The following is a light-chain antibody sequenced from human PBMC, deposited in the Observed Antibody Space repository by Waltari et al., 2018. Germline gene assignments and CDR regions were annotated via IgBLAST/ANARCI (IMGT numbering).Light chain of an antibody. V-gene: IGKV3-15*01. J-gene: IGKJ1*01. Sequence: EIVMTQSPATLSVSPGERATLSCRASQSVRNNLVWYQQNPGQAPRLLIYGASTRVTCIPARFRCSGSGTEFTITISSLQSEDFAVYYCQQYNNWPPWTFGQGTKVEIK. CDR1: QSVRNN. CDR3: QQYNNWPPWT. CDR2: GAS.